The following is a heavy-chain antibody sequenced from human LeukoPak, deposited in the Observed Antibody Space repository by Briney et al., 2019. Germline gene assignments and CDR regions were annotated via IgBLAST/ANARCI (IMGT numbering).Heavy chain of an antibody. CDR1: GFTFSYYW. D-gene: IGHD4-17*01. J-gene: IGHJ4*02. CDR2: IKQDGSDK. Sequence: TGGSLRLSCAASGFTFSYYWMSWVRQAPGKGLEWAANIKQDGSDKYYVDSVKGRFTISRDNAKNSLYLQMNGLRAEDTAVYYCARGYGDLYWGQGTLVTVSS. V-gene: IGHV3-7*01. CDR3: ARGYGDLY.